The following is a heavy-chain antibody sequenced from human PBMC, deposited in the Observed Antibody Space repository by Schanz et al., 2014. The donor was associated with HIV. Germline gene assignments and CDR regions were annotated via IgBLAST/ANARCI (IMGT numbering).Heavy chain of an antibody. CDR2: VSHSGSN. Sequence: QLYLQQWGSGLFKPAETLSLTCGVFGGSFSGYYWGWIRQSPEKGLEWIGEVSHSGSNNYNPSLKGRLTISLDTSKSQFSLKVKSVTAADTALYYCARRPKRWLDQVNSAGAFDVWGPGTLVTVSS. D-gene: IGHD5-12*01. J-gene: IGHJ3*01. CDR1: GGSFSGYY. CDR3: ARRPKRWLDQVNSAGAFDV. V-gene: IGHV4-34*01.